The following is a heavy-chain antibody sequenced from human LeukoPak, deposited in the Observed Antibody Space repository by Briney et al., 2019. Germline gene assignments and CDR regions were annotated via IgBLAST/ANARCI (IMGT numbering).Heavy chain of an antibody. Sequence: KPSETLSLTCSVSGASLTRPTYYQWSWIRQPPGKGLELIGSLFSTGSATLNPSLKSRVTMSLDTSKSQFSLKLSSVTAADTAVYYCARQGHSSSYSLDYFDYWGRGTLVTVSS. CDR2: LFSTGSA. V-gene: IGHV4-39*01. CDR3: ARQGHSSSYSLDYFDY. J-gene: IGHJ4*02. D-gene: IGHD6-13*01. CDR1: GASLTRPTYY.